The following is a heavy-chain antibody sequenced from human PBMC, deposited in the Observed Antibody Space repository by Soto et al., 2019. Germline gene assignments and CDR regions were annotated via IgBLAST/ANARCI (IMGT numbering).Heavy chain of an antibody. J-gene: IGHJ4*02. V-gene: IGHV3-23*01. D-gene: IGHD4-17*01. CDR3: AKELIEGGSYYGVFDH. CDR1: GLSFSSYG. Sequence: VQLLESGGGLVEPGGSLRLSCAASGLSFSSYGMSWVRQAPGKGLEWVSGISGSATGTYYADSVKGRFTISRDNSMTTLYLQMNSRRAEDTALYYCAKELIEGGSYYGVFDHWGQGPLVTLSS. CDR2: ISGSATGT.